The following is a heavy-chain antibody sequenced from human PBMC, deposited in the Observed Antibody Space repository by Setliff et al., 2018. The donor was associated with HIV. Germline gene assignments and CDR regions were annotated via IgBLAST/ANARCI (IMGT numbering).Heavy chain of an antibody. Sequence: SETLSLTCAVSGYSISSGYYWAWIRQPPGKGLEWIGHIYHTGSTYSNPSLKRRVTISVDTSKNQFSLKLTSVTAADTAVYYCARLESGVFDIWGQGTMVTVTS. CDR1: GYSISSGYY. V-gene: IGHV4-38-2*01. D-gene: IGHD2-8*01. CDR2: IYHTGST. CDR3: ARLESGVFDI. J-gene: IGHJ3*02.